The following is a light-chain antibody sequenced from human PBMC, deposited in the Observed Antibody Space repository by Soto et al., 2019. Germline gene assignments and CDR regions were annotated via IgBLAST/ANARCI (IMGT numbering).Light chain of an antibody. V-gene: IGLV2-14*03. CDR3: TSWTTSTTMI. CDR2: DVN. CDR1: SSDIGAYNF. J-gene: IGLJ2*01. Sequence: QSVLTQPASVSGSPGQSITISCTGTSSDIGAYNFVSWYQQHPGKAPKLMLYDVNIRPSGVSNRFSGSKSGNTASLTISGLQAEDEADYYCTSWTTSTTMIFGGGTQLPVL.